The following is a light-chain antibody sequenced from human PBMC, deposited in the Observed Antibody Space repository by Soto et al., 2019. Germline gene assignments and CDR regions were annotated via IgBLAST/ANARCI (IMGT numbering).Light chain of an antibody. CDR1: QSVSSSY. Sequence: EIVLTQSPGTLSLSPGERATLSCRASQSVSSSYLAWYQQKPGQAPRLLIYGASSRATGIPDRFSGSGSGTDCTLPISRLEPEDFAVYYCQQYGSLWFTFGPGTKVDIK. CDR3: QQYGSLWFT. CDR2: GAS. V-gene: IGKV3-20*01. J-gene: IGKJ3*01.